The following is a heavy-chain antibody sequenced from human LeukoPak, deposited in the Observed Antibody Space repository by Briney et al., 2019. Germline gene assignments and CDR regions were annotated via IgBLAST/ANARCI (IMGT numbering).Heavy chain of an antibody. D-gene: IGHD3-10*01. V-gene: IGHV3-15*01. Sequence: GGSLRLSCAASGFTFSSYAMSWVRQAPGKGLEWVGRIKSKTDGGTTDYAAPVKGRFTISRDDSKNTLYLQMNSLKTEDTAVYYCTTVGPRGGWFDPWGQGTLVTVSS. CDR1: GFTFSSYA. J-gene: IGHJ5*02. CDR3: TTVGPRGGWFDP. CDR2: IKSKTDGGTT.